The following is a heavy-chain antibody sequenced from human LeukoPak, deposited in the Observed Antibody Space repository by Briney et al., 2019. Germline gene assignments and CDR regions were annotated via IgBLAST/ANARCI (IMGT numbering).Heavy chain of an antibody. J-gene: IGHJ4*02. Sequence: SQTLSLTCAISGDSVSSNGASWNWIRQSPSRGLGWLGRTYYRSQQWHSDYAPSMKGRITLNPGTSKNQFSLQLNSMTPEDTAVYYCGRETDFGVVTNWGQGPLVTVSS. CDR1: GDSVSSNGAS. V-gene: IGHV6-1*01. CDR2: TYYRSQQWHS. D-gene: IGHD3-3*01. CDR3: GRETDFGVVTN.